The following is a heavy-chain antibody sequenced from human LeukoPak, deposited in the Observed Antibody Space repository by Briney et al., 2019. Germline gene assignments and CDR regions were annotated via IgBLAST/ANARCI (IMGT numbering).Heavy chain of an antibody. CDR3: ARGGNYEYGLRPFDY. V-gene: IGHV1-69*05. D-gene: IGHD1-7*01. CDR1: GGTFSSYA. Sequence: SVKVSCKASGGTFSSYAISWVRQAPGQGLEWMGGIIPIFGTANYAQKFQGRVTITTDESTSTAYMELSSLRSEDTAVYYCARGGNYEYGLRPFDYWGQGTLVTVSS. J-gene: IGHJ4*02. CDR2: IIPIFGTA.